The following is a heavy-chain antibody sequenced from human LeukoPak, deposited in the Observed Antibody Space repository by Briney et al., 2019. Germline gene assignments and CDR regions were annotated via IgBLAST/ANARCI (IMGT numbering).Heavy chain of an antibody. J-gene: IGHJ5*02. CDR1: GFTFSSYG. Sequence: PGGSLRLFCAASGFTFSSYGMHWVRQAPGKGLEWVAVIWYDGSNKYYADSVKGRFTISRDNSKNTLYLQMNSLRAEDTAVYYCARDPGDIVVVPATINANWFDPWGQGTLVTVSS. V-gene: IGHV3-33*01. CDR2: IWYDGSNK. CDR3: ARDPGDIVVVPATINANWFDP. D-gene: IGHD2-2*02.